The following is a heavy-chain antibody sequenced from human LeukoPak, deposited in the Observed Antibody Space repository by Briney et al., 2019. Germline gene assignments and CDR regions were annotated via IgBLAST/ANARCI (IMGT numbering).Heavy chain of an antibody. CDR1: GYTCTGYY. V-gene: IGHV1-2*02. J-gene: IGHJ3*02. D-gene: IGHD2-21*02. CDR2: INPNSGGT. Sequence: ASVKVSCKASGYTCTGYYMHWVRQAPGQGLEWMGWINPNSGGTNYAQKFQGRVTMTRDTSTSTVYMELSSLRSEDTAVYYCARDYSLAYCGGDCYSRAFDIWGQGTMVTVSS. CDR3: ARDYSLAYCGGDCYSRAFDI.